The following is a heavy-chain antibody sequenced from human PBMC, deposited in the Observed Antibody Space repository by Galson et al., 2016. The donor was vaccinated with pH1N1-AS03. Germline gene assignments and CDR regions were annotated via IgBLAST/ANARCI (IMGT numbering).Heavy chain of an antibody. CDR1: GYTFTAYY. CDR3: ARILRGKGGLDS. Sequence: SVKVSCKASGYTFTAYYIHWVRQAPGQGLEWMGWIDPDHDGGTRYAQKFQCRVTKARDTPITTVYMEVTRLTSDDTAVYYCARILRGKGGLDSWGQGTLVTVTS. J-gene: IGHJ5*01. V-gene: IGHV1-2*02. CDR2: IDPDHDGGT. D-gene: IGHD3-16*01.